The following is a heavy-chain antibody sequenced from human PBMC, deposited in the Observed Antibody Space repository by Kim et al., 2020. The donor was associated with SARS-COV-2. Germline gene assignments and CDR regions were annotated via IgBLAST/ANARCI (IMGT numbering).Heavy chain of an antibody. D-gene: IGHD6-13*01. Sequence: SETLSLTCAVYGGSFSGYYWSWIRQPPGKGLEWIGEINHSGSTNYNPSLKSRVTISVDTSKNQFSLKLSCVTAADTAVYYCARLRSSWYGGVDYWGQGTLVTVSS. V-gene: IGHV4-34*01. CDR1: GGSFSGYY. CDR2: INHSGST. J-gene: IGHJ4*02. CDR3: ARLRSSWYGGVDY.